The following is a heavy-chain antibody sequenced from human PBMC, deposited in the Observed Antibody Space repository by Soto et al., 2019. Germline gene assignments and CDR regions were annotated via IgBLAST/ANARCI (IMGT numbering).Heavy chain of an antibody. V-gene: IGHV3-23*01. CDR3: ATYYDFWSGYYKFDY. CDR1: GFTFSSYA. Sequence: GGSLRLSCAASGFTFSSYAMSWVRQAPGKGLEWVSAISGSGGSTYYADSVKGWFTISRDNSKNTLYLQMNSLRAEDTAVYYCATYYDFWSGYYKFDYWGQGTLVTVSS. J-gene: IGHJ4*02. CDR2: ISGSGGST. D-gene: IGHD3-3*01.